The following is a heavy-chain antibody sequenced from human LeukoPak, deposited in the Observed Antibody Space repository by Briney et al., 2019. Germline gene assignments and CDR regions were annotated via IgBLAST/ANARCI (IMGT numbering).Heavy chain of an antibody. D-gene: IGHD3-3*01. Sequence: PGGSLRLSCAASGFTVSSNYMSWVRQAPGKGLEWVSVIYSGGSTYYADSVKGRFTISRDNSKNTLYLQMNSLRAEDTAVYYCARGCYDFWSGYCNPYFDYWGQGTLVTVSS. CDR3: ARGCYDFWSGYCNPYFDY. CDR2: IYSGGST. J-gene: IGHJ4*02. CDR1: GFTVSSNY. V-gene: IGHV3-66*01.